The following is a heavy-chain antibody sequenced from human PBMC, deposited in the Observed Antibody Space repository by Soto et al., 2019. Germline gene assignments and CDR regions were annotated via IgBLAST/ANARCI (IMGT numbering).Heavy chain of an antibody. D-gene: IGHD2-2*01. CDR2: IYYSGST. V-gene: IGHV4-59*01. CDR1: GGSISSYY. CDR3: ARQGHYCCSTSCPTVYYFDY. Sequence: SETLSLTCTVSGGSISSYYWSWIRQPPGKGLEWIGYIYYSGSTNYNPSLKSRVTISVDTSKNQFSLKLSSVTAADTAVYYCARQGHYCCSTSCPTVYYFDYWGQGTLVTVSS. J-gene: IGHJ4*02.